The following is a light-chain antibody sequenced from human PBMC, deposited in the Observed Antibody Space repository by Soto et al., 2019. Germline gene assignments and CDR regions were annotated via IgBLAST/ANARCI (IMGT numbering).Light chain of an antibody. Sequence: DIQMTQSPSTLSASVGDRVTITSRASQSISSWLAWYQQKPGKAPKLLIYKASGLQSGVPSRFSGSGSGTEFTLTISSLQPDDFATYYCQHYNRYSTFGQGTKVEVK. CDR2: KAS. CDR1: QSISSW. CDR3: QHYNRYST. V-gene: IGKV1-5*03. J-gene: IGKJ1*01.